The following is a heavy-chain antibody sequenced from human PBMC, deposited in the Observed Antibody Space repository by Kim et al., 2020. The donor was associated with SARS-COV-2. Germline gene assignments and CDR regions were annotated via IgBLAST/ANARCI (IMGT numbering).Heavy chain of an antibody. Sequence: SGPTLVNPTQTLTLTCTFSGFSLSTSGVGVGWIRQPPGKALEWLALIYWDDDKRYSPSLKSRLTITKDTSKNQVVLTMTNMDPVDTATYYCAHLYYYDSSGPSAFDIWGQGTMVTVSS. CDR1: GFSLSTSGVG. V-gene: IGHV2-5*02. CDR3: AHLYYYDSSGPSAFDI. J-gene: IGHJ3*02. D-gene: IGHD3-22*01. CDR2: IYWDDDK.